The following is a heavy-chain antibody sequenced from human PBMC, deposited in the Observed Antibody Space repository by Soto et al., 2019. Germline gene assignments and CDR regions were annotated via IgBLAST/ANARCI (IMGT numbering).Heavy chain of an antibody. CDR3: ARGGTSIDY. J-gene: IGHJ4*02. Sequence: ASVKVSCKASGYTFTNFGISWVRQAPGQGLEWMGWISAYNGNTNDAQNFQGRVTMTTDTSTSTAYMELRSLRSDDTAVYYCARGGTSIDYWGQGTLVNVSS. CDR2: ISAYNGNT. CDR1: GYTFTNFG. V-gene: IGHV1-18*01. D-gene: IGHD3-16*01.